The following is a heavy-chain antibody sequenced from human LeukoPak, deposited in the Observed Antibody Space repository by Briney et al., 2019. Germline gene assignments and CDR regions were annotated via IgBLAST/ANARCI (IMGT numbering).Heavy chain of an antibody. Sequence: PGGSLRLSCTASGFTFSSYWMSWVRQAPGKGLEWVANIKQDGSEKYYVDSVKGRFTISRDNAKNSLYLQMNSLRAEDTAVYYCARDLEGYYDSSGYYSAFDIWGQGTMVTVSS. CDR1: GFTFSSYW. D-gene: IGHD3-22*01. CDR2: IKQDGSEK. CDR3: ARDLEGYYDSSGYYSAFDI. V-gene: IGHV3-7*01. J-gene: IGHJ3*02.